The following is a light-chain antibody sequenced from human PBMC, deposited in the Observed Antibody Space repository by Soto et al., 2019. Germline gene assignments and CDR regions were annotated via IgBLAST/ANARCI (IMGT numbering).Light chain of an antibody. CDR2: GAS. CDR3: QQYNIWPPWT. Sequence: EIVMTQSPATLSVSPGERATLSWRASQSISTNLAWYQQKPGQAPRLLVYGASTRATGIPARFSGSGSGTDFTLTISSLQSEDLAVYYCQQYNIWPPWTFGQGTKVDIK. V-gene: IGKV3-15*01. J-gene: IGKJ1*01. CDR1: QSISTN.